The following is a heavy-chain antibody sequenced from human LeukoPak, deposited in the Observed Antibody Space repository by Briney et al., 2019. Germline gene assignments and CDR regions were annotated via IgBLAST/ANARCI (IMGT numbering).Heavy chain of an antibody. J-gene: IGHJ4*02. V-gene: IGHV3-30*04. CDR2: ISYDGSNK. Sequence: PGRSLRLSCAASGFTFSSYAMHWVRQAPGKGLEWVAGISYDGSNKYYADSVKGRFTISRDNSKNSLYLQINSLRAEDTAVYYCARDGGRYCSGGSCYYFDYWGQGTLVTVSS. CDR1: GFTFSSYA. D-gene: IGHD2-15*01. CDR3: ARDGGRYCSGGSCYYFDY.